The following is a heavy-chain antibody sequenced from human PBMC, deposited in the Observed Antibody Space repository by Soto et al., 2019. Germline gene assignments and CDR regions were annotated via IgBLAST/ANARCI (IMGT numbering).Heavy chain of an antibody. CDR3: AKDRLAGGFDY. CDR2: ISSSSSTI. J-gene: IGHJ4*02. Sequence: GGSLRPSCAASGFTFSSYSMNWVRQAPGKGLEWVSYISSSSSTIYYADSVKGRFTISRDNAKNSLYLQMNSLRSDDTAVYYCAKDRLAGGFDYWGQGTLVTVSS. D-gene: IGHD3-16*01. V-gene: IGHV3-48*01. CDR1: GFTFSSYS.